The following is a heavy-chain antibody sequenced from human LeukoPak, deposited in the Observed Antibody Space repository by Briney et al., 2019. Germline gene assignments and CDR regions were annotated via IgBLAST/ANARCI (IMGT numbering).Heavy chain of an antibody. CDR1: GGSITSTSSY. Sequence: SETLSLTCTVSGGSITSTSSYWGWIRQPPGKGLEWIGSVYYNGSTSYSPSLKSRVTISVDTSRNQFSLKLSSVTAADTAVYFCARNESVVVAGRPKYNWFDPWGQGTLVTVSS. D-gene: IGHD2-15*01. CDR3: ARNESVVVAGRPKYNWFDP. V-gene: IGHV4-39*01. J-gene: IGHJ5*02. CDR2: VYYNGST.